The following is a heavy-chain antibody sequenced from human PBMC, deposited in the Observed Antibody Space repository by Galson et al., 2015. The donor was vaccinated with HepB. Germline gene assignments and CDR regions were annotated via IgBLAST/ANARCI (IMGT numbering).Heavy chain of an antibody. Sequence: SLRLSCAASGFTFSNAWMSWVRQAPGKGLEWVGRIKSKTDGGTTDYAAPVKGRFTISRDDSKNTLYLQMNSLKTEDTAVYYCTTLGYDFWSGSDHYYYYYGMDVWGQGTTVTVSS. V-gene: IGHV3-15*01. J-gene: IGHJ6*02. CDR2: IKSKTDGGTT. D-gene: IGHD3-3*01. CDR1: GFTFSNAW. CDR3: TTLGYDFWSGSDHYYYYYGMDV.